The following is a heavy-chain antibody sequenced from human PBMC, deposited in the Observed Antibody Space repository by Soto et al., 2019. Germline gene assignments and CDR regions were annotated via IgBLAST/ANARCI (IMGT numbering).Heavy chain of an antibody. CDR2: ISGTGGST. D-gene: IGHD7-27*01. CDR3: GKGNSKWGTGDAFDI. V-gene: IGHV3-23*01. J-gene: IGHJ3*02. Sequence: EVQLLESGGGVVQPGGSLRLSGAASGFTFNNYALNWVRKAPGKGLEWVSSISGTGGSTFYAGSAKGRFTISRDNSKNTLFLQMTSLRAEDTAVYYCGKGNSKWGTGDAFDIWGQGTMVTVSS. CDR1: GFTFNNYA.